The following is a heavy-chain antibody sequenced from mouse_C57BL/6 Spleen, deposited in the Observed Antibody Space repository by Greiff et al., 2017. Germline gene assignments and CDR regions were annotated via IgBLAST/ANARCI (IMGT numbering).Heavy chain of an antibody. CDR1: GFTFSSYG. D-gene: IGHD2-5*01. Sequence: EVKLVESGGDLVKPGGSLKLSCAASGFTFSSYGMSWVRQTPDQRLEWVATISSGGSYTYYPDSVKGRFTISRDNAKNTLYLQMSSLKSEDTAMYYCARQSNYGFAYWGQGTLVTVSA. CDR2: ISSGGSYT. J-gene: IGHJ3*01. V-gene: IGHV5-6*01. CDR3: ARQSNYGFAY.